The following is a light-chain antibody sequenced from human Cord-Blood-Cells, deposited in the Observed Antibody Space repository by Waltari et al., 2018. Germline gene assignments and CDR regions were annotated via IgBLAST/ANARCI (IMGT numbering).Light chain of an antibody. CDR1: QSISSY. CDR2: AAS. J-gene: IGKJ1*01. V-gene: IGKV1-39*01. CDR3: QQSYSTPTWT. Sequence: DIQTPQSTSYLSASVGDRVTLTCRASQSISSYLNWYQQKPGKAPKLLIYAASSLQSGVPSRFSGSGSGTDFTLTISSLQPEDFATYYCQQSYSTPTWTFGQGTEVEIK.